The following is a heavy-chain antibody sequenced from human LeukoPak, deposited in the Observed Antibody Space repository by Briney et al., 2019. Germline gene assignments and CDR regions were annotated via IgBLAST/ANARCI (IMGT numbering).Heavy chain of an antibody. J-gene: IGHJ4*02. D-gene: IGHD3-9*01. Sequence: GGSLRLSCAASGFTVSSNYMSWARQAPGKGLEWVSVIYSGGSTYYADSVKGRFTISRDNARNSLYLQMSSLRAEDTAVYYCGRAPHDILTGYSGYFDYWGQGTLVTVSS. CDR3: GRAPHDILTGYSGYFDY. V-gene: IGHV3-66*01. CDR2: IYSGGST. CDR1: GFTVSSNY.